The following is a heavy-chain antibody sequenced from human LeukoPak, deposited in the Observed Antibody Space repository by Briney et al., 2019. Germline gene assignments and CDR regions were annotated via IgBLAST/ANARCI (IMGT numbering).Heavy chain of an antibody. CDR1: GFTFSTYT. CDR2: IGTSSSTI. CDR3: ARFAAGGSYYYYMDV. Sequence: GGSLRLSCAASGFTFSTYTMNWVRQPPGNGLVWVSNIGTSSSTIYYADSVKGRFTISRDNAKNSLYLQMNSLRADDTAVYYCARFAAGGSYYYYMDVWGKGTTVTVSS. V-gene: IGHV3-48*01. J-gene: IGHJ6*03. D-gene: IGHD6-25*01.